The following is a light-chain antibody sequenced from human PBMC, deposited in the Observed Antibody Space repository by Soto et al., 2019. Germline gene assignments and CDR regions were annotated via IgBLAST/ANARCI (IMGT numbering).Light chain of an antibody. CDR3: SSYTSSSTLV. CDR2: DVS. CDR1: SSDVGGYNY. J-gene: IGLJ2*01. V-gene: IGLV2-14*01. Sequence: QSALTQPASVSGSPGQSITISCTGTSSDVGGYNYVSWYQQHPGKAPKLMIYDVSNRPSGVSNRFSGSTSGNTASLTSSGLQAEDEADYYCSSYTSSSTLVFGGGTKLTVL.